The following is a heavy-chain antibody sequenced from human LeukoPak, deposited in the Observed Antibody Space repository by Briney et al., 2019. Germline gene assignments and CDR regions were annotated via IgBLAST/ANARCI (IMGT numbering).Heavy chain of an antibody. V-gene: IGHV4-59*01. J-gene: IGHJ4*02. Sequence: PSETLSLTCTVSGGSISSYYWSWIRQPPGKGLEWIGYIYYSGSTNYNPSLKSRVTISVDTSKNQFSLKLSSVTAADTAVYYCARGRDMVRGVIPHYFEYWGQGTRVTVDS. CDR1: GGSISSYY. D-gene: IGHD3-10*01. CDR2: IYYSGST. CDR3: ARGRDMVRGVIPHYFEY.